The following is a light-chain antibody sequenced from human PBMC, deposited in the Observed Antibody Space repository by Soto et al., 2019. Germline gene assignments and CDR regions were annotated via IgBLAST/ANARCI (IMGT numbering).Light chain of an antibody. CDR2: EVR. J-gene: IGLJ2*01. CDR3: CSYAGTSTLV. V-gene: IGLV2-23*02. CDR1: SSDVGSYDL. Sequence: QSALNQPASVSGSPGQSITISCTGTSSDVGSYDLVSWYQQHPGKAPKLMIYEVRKRPSGLSNRFSGSKSGNTASLTISGLQAEDEADYYCCSYAGTSTLVFGRGTKLTVL.